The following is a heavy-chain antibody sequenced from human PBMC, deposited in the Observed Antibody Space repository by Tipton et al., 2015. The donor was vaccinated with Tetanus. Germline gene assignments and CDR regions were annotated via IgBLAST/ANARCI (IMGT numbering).Heavy chain of an antibody. CDR3: ARGEERYGSGPPTIHNWFDP. V-gene: IGHV4-31*03. J-gene: IGHJ5*02. Sequence: TLSLTCTVSGGSISSGGYYWSWIRQHPGKGLEWIGYIYYSGSTYYNPSLKSRVTISVDTSKNQFSLKLSSVTAADTAVYYCARGEERYGSGPPTIHNWFDPWGQGTLVTVSS. CDR1: GGSISSGGYY. D-gene: IGHD3-10*01. CDR2: IYYSGST.